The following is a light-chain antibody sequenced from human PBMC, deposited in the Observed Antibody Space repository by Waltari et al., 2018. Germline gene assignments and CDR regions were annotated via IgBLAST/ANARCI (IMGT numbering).Light chain of an antibody. CDR1: QSVNNY. V-gene: IGKV3-20*01. J-gene: IGKJ3*01. Sequence: EIVLTQSPGTLSLSPGERATLSCRASQSVNNYLAWFQQKPGQAPRLLIHGASSSATGIPDMISGSASGTDFTLTISGLEPQDFAVYYCQQYSSSPLTFGPGTKVDIK. CDR3: QQYSSSPLT. CDR2: GAS.